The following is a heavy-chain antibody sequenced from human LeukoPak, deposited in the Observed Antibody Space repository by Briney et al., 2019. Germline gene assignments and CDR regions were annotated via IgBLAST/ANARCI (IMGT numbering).Heavy chain of an antibody. D-gene: IGHD2-2*01. J-gene: IGHJ4*02. CDR2: ISSSGSTI. CDR1: GFTFSSYE. CDR3: ATSRPFNY. V-gene: IGHV3-48*03. Sequence: GGSLRLSCAASGFTFSSYEMNWVRQAPGKGLEWVSYISSSGSTIYYADSVKGRITISRDNAKNSLYLQTNSLRAEDTAVYYCATSRPFNYWGQGTLVTVSS.